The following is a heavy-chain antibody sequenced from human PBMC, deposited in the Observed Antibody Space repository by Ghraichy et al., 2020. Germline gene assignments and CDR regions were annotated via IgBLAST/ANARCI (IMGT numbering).Heavy chain of an antibody. CDR3: TKEGGSSGAGLDV. CDR1: GFTLDEYN. V-gene: IGHV3-43*01. Sequence: GGSLRLACEASGFTLDEYNVDWVRQAPGKGLEWVAFLGWEGVTTRYADSVEGRFTISRDNNKKFLYLEMNSLRIEDTALYYCTKEGGSSGAGLDVWGRGTTVTVSS. CDR2: LGWEGVTT. J-gene: IGHJ6*02. D-gene: IGHD6-19*01.